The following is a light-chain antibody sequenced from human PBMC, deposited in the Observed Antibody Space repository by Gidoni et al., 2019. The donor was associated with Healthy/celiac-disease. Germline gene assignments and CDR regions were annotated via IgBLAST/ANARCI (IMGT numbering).Light chain of an antibody. Sequence: DIQMTQSASSLSASVGDRVTIPCRASHSISSYLNLYEQKPGKAPKLLIYAASSLQSGVPSRFSGSGSGTDFTLTNSSLQPEDFATYYCQPRYSTPVTFCQGTKLEIK. V-gene: IGKV1-39*01. CDR2: AAS. CDR3: QPRYSTPVT. CDR1: HSISSY. J-gene: IGKJ2*01.